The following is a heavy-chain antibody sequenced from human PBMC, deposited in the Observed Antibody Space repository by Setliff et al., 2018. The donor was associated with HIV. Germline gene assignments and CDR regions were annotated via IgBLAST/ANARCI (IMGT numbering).Heavy chain of an antibody. CDR2: INHSGST. V-gene: IGHV4-34*01. D-gene: IGHD3-10*01. J-gene: IGHJ4*02. CDR3: ARDRSYYGSGSSGTFDY. Sequence: SETLSLTCAVYGGSFSGYYWSWIRQPPGKGLEWIGEINHSGSTNYNPSLKSRVTISVDTSKNQFSLKLSSVTAADTAVYYCARDRSYYGSGSSGTFDYWGQGTLVTVSS. CDR1: GGSFSGYY.